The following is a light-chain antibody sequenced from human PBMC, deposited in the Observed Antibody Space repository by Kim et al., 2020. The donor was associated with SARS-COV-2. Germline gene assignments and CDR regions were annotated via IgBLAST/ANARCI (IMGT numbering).Light chain of an antibody. CDR2: RNN. Sequence: VTISCSGGSSNIGRNYVYWYQQLPGTAPKLLIYRNNQRPSGVPDRFSGSKSGTSASLAISGLRSEDEADYYCAAWDDSLSGRGVVFGGGTQLTVL. J-gene: IGLJ2*01. V-gene: IGLV1-47*01. CDR1: SSNIGRNY. CDR3: AAWDDSLSGRGVV.